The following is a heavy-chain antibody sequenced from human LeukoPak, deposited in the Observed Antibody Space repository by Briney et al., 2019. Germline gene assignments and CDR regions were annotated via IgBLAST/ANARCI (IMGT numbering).Heavy chain of an antibody. CDR3: ARPKWFGDALDY. Sequence: GASVKVSCKASGYTFTSYAMHWVRQAPGQRLEWMGWINAGNGNTKYSQKFQGRVTITRDTSASTAYMELSSLRSEDTAVCYCARPKWFGDALDYWGQGTLVTVSS. CDR1: GYTFTSYA. D-gene: IGHD3-10*01. J-gene: IGHJ4*02. CDR2: INAGNGNT. V-gene: IGHV1-3*01.